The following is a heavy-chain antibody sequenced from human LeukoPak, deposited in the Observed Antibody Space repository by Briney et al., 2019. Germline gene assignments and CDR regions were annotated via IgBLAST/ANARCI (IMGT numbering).Heavy chain of an antibody. V-gene: IGHV4-38-2*02. CDR1: GYSISSGYY. D-gene: IGHD1-1*01. CDR2: IYHSGST. J-gene: IGHJ4*02. CDR3: ARATAGTTLFEGIDY. Sequence: PSETLSLTCTVSGYSISSGYYWGWIRQPPGKGPEWIGSIYHSGSTYYNPSLKSRVTISVDTSKNQFSLKLSSVTAADTAVYYCARATAGTTLFEGIDYWGQGTLVTVSS.